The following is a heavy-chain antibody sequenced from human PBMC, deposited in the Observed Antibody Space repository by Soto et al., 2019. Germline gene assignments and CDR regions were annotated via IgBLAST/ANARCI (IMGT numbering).Heavy chain of an antibody. V-gene: IGHV5-51*01. Sequence: PGESLKISCKGSGYRFTSYWIGWVRQMPGKGLEWMGIIYLGDSNTRYSPSFQGQVTNSADKSIRTAYLQWSSLKASDTAIYYCARQEYCSSTSRYTVDSWGQGTLVTVSS. J-gene: IGHJ4*02. CDR1: GYRFTSYW. CDR3: ARQEYCSSTSRYTVDS. D-gene: IGHD2-2*02. CDR2: IYLGDSNT.